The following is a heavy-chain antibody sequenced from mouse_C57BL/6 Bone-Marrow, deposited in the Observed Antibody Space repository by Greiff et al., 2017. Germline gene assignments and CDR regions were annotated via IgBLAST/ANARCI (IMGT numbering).Heavy chain of an antibody. D-gene: IGHD1-1*01. Sequence: EVHLVESGGGLVKPGGSLKLSCAASGFTFSSYTMSWVRQTPEKRLEWVATISGGGGNTYYPDSVKGRFTISRDNAKNTLYRQMSSLRSEDTALYYCARHYYGSRGWYFDVWGTGTTVTVSS. CDR2: ISGGGGNT. V-gene: IGHV5-9*01. CDR3: ARHYYGSRGWYFDV. CDR1: GFTFSSYT. J-gene: IGHJ1*03.